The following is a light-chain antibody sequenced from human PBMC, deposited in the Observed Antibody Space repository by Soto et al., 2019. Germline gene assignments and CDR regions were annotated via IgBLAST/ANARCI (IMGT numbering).Light chain of an antibody. V-gene: IGLV6-57*01. CDR2: EDN. CDR3: QSYDATNQE. CDR1: SGSIASNY. Sequence: NFMLTQPHSESESPGKTVIISCTRSSGSIASNYVQWYQQRPGSSPTTVIYEDNQRPSGVPDRFAGSIDSSSNSASLTISGLETEDAADYFCQSYDATNQEFGGGTKLTVL. J-gene: IGLJ3*02.